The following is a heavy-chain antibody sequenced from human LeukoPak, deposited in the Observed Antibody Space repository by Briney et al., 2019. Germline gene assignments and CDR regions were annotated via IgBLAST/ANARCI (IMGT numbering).Heavy chain of an antibody. CDR1: GFTFSRYG. D-gene: IGHD3-10*01. Sequence: GGSLRLSCAASGFTFSRYGMGWVRQTPGKGLEWVSRIDSGDGNAYDADSVKGRFIISRDNSKNTLYLQMNSLRAEDTAIYYCAKRREPVAFGEGLDYWGQGTLVTVSS. CDR3: AKRREPVAFGEGLDY. CDR2: IDSGDGNA. J-gene: IGHJ4*02. V-gene: IGHV3-23*01.